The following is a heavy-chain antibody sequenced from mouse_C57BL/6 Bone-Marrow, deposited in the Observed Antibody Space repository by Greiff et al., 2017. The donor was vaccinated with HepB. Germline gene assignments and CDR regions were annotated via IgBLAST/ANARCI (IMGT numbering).Heavy chain of an antibody. Sequence: EVKVVESGGGLVKPGGSLKLSCAASGFTFSSYTMSWVRQTPEKRLEWVATISGGGGNTYYPDSVKGRFTISRDNAKNTLYLQRSSLRSEDTALYYCSRRDSNYFDYWGQGTTLTVSS. CDR3: SRRDSNYFDY. J-gene: IGHJ2*01. V-gene: IGHV5-9*01. CDR1: GFTFSSYT. CDR2: ISGGGGNT. D-gene: IGHD2-5*01.